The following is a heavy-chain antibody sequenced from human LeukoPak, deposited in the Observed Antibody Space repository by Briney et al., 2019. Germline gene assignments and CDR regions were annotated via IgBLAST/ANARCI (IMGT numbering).Heavy chain of an antibody. Sequence: SQTLSLTCSVSGGSIRSGDHYWGWIRQAPEKGLEWIGYISYTGITYYNPSLKSRLTISVDTSKNQFSLKLTSVTAADTAVYYCARTWIPTPLDYWGQGTLVTVSS. CDR3: ARTWIPTPLDY. V-gene: IGHV4-30-4*01. CDR1: GGSIRSGDHY. D-gene: IGHD1-1*01. CDR2: ISYTGIT. J-gene: IGHJ4*02.